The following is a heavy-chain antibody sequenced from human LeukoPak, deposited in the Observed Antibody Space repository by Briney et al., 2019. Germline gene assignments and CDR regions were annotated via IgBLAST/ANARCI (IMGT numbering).Heavy chain of an antibody. Sequence: PSQTLSLTCTVSGGSISSGGYYWSWIRQHPGKGLEWIGYIYYSGSTYYNPSLKSRVTISVDTSKNQFSLKLSSVTAAGTAVYYCARESEWLSHPDYWGQGTLVTVSS. V-gene: IGHV4-31*03. CDR2: IYYSGST. CDR3: ARESEWLSHPDY. D-gene: IGHD3-3*01. CDR1: GGSISSGGYY. J-gene: IGHJ4*02.